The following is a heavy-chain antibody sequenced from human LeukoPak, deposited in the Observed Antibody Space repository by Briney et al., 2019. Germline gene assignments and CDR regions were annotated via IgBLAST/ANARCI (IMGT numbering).Heavy chain of an antibody. V-gene: IGHV3-23*01. CDR3: AREAFEADYFDY. J-gene: IGHJ4*02. Sequence: GGSLRLSCAASGFTFSSHGMSWVRQVPGKGLEWVSGISGTGGITYYADSVRGRFTISRDNSKNTLYLQMNSLRAEDTAVYYCAREAFEADYFDYWGQGTLVTVSS. CDR1: GFTFSSHG. CDR2: ISGTGGIT.